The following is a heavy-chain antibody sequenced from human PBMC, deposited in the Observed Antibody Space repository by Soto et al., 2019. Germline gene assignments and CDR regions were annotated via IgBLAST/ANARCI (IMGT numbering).Heavy chain of an antibody. J-gene: IGHJ3*02. V-gene: IGHV3-23*01. CDR3: AKATATGGGAFDI. D-gene: IGHD2-8*02. CDR2: ILVGGST. CDR1: GFTCSSYD. Sequence: GGSLRLSCAASGFTCSSYDMSWVRQAPGKGLEWVSTILVGGSTHYPDSVKGRFTISRDNSKNTVFLQMNSLTAGDTAVYYCAKATATGGGAFDIRGRGTMVTVSS.